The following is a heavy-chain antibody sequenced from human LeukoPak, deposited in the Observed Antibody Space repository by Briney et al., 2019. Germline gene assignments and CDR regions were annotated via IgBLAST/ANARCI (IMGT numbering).Heavy chain of an antibody. CDR3: ERQRMVVRLYYLDS. Sequence: GESLKTSCQAFGYSFISYYIAWLRQLPGKGREWLRIIYPGDSETRYSPSFQGQVTISADKSINTAFLQWSSLQASDTAIYYCERQRMVVRLYYLDSWGQGTLVSVSS. V-gene: IGHV5-51*01. CDR2: IYPGDSET. D-gene: IGHD2-15*01. J-gene: IGHJ4*02. CDR1: GYSFISYY.